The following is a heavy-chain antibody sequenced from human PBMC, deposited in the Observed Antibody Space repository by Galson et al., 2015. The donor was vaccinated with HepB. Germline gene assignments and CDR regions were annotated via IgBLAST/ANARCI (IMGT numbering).Heavy chain of an antibody. CDR1: GFSLSTSGMC. CDR3: ARFHYGDSAYYFDP. CDR2: IDWDDDK. Sequence: PALVKPTQTLTLTCTFSGFSLSTSGMCVSWIRQPPGKALEWLALIDWDDDKYYSTSLKTRLTISKDTSKNQVVLTMTNMDPVDTATYYCARFHYGDSAYYFDPWGQGTLVTVSS. J-gene: IGHJ5*02. D-gene: IGHD4-17*01. V-gene: IGHV2-70*01.